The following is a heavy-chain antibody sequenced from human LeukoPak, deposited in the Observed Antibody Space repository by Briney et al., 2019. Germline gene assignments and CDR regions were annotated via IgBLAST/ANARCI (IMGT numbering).Heavy chain of an antibody. J-gene: IGHJ5*02. Sequence: SETLSLTCAISGVSVSSYSAGWNWIRQSPSRGLEWLGRTYYRSKWYIDYATSVKSRITINADTSKNQFSLQLNSVTPEDTAVYYCVGGGLVRGVTRWFDPWGQGTLVTVSS. CDR1: GVSVSSYSAG. V-gene: IGHV6-1*01. D-gene: IGHD3-10*01. CDR3: VGGGLVRGVTRWFDP. CDR2: TYYRSKWYI.